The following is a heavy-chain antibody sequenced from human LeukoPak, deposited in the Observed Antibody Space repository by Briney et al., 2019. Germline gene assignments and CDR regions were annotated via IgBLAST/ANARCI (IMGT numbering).Heavy chain of an antibody. CDR3: ARDPIDYYYGSGSYYEWFDP. CDR2: IYYSGST. Sequence: PSETLSLTCTVSGGSVSSYYWGWIRQPPGKGLEWIGSIYYSGSTYYNPSLKSRVTISVDTSKNQFSLKLSSVTAADTAVYYCARDPIDYYYGSGSYYEWFDPWGQGTLVTVSS. V-gene: IGHV4-39*07. D-gene: IGHD3-10*01. J-gene: IGHJ5*02. CDR1: GGSVSSYY.